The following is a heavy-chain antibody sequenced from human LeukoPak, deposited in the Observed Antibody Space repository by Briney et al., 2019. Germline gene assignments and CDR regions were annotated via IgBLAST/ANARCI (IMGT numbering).Heavy chain of an antibody. V-gene: IGHV1-69*05. D-gene: IGHD6-13*01. CDR3: AIDRGGSSCYNWFDH. Sequence: SVKVSCKASGGTFSSYAISWVRQAPGQGLEWMGGIIPIFGTANYAQKFQGRVTITTDESTSTAYMELSSLRSENTAVYYCAIDRGGSSCYNWFDHWGQGALVTVSS. CDR1: GGTFSSYA. J-gene: IGHJ5*02. CDR2: IIPIFGTA.